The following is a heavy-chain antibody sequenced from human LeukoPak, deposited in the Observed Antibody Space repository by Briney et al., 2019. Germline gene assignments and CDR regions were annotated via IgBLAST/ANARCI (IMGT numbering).Heavy chain of an antibody. Sequence: GGSLRLSCAASGFTVSGNYMSWVRQAPGKGLEWVLVIYSGGSTYYADSVKGRFTISRDNSKNTLYLQMNSLRAEDTAVYYCASPSSTYYYYGMDVWGQGTTVTVSS. CDR1: GFTVSGNY. CDR2: IYSGGST. CDR3: ASPSSTYYYYGMDV. D-gene: IGHD2-2*01. V-gene: IGHV3-66*01. J-gene: IGHJ6*02.